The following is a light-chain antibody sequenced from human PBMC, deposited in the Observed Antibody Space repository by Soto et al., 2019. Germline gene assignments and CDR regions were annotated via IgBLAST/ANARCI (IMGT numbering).Light chain of an antibody. CDR2: GNS. CDR3: QSYDSSLSGSVV. J-gene: IGLJ2*01. V-gene: IGLV1-40*01. CDR1: SSNIGAGYD. Sequence: QSVLTQPPSVSGAPGRRVTISGTGSSSNIGAGYDVHWYQQLPGTAPKLPIYGNSNRPSGVPDRFSGSKSGTSASLAITGLQAEDEADYYCQSYDSSLSGSVVFGGGTKLTVL.